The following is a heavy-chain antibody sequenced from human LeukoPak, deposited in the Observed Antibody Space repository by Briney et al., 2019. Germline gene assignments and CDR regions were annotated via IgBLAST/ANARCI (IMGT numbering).Heavy chain of an antibody. V-gene: IGHV3-7*01. J-gene: IGHJ3*02. CDR2: IKQDGSEE. CDR1: GFIFSTSW. Sequence: GGSLRLSCAASGFIFSTSWMTWVRQAPGKGLEWVADIKQDGSEEYYEDSVKGRFSISRDNAKNSLYLQMNNLRVEDTAVYYCARDPYDSSGSHYAAFDIWGQGTMVAVSS. D-gene: IGHD3-22*01. CDR3: ARDPYDSSGSHYAAFDI.